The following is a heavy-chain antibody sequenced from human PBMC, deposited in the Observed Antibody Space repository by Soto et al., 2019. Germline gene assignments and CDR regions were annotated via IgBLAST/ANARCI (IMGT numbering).Heavy chain of an antibody. Sequence: LRLSCAASGFSFSNYWIRWVRQDPGKGLVWVSRVDSDGTTTNYADSVKGRFTISRDNARNTVYLQMNSLRAEDTAIYYCARGAFRAYYFDYWGLGTLVTVSS. CDR3: ARGAFRAYYFDY. CDR1: GFSFSNYW. D-gene: IGHD3-10*01. V-gene: IGHV3-74*01. CDR2: VDSDGTTT. J-gene: IGHJ4*02.